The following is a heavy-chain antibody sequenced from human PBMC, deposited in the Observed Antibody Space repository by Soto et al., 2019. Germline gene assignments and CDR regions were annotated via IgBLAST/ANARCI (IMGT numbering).Heavy chain of an antibody. V-gene: IGHV3-15*01. D-gene: IGHD3-10*01. CDR3: TPVLWFGELPFDY. Sequence: EVQLVESGGGLVKPGGSLRLSCAASGFTFSNAWMSWVRQAPGKGLEWVGRIKSKTDGGTTDYAAPVKGRFTISRDDSKNTLYLQMNSLKTEDTAVYYCTPVLWFGELPFDYWGQGTLVTVSS. CDR1: GFTFSNAW. J-gene: IGHJ4*02. CDR2: IKSKTDGGTT.